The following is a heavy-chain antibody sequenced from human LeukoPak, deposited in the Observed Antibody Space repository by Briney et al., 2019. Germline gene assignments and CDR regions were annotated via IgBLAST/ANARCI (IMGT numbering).Heavy chain of an antibody. CDR1: GGSISSSNW. D-gene: IGHD2-2*01. Sequence: SGTLSLTCAVSGGSISSSNWWSWVRQPPGKGLEWIGEIYHSGSTNYNPSLKSRVTISVDKSKNQFSLKLSSVTAADTAVYYCARDAQFIVVVPAAKLNYMDVWGKGTTVTVPS. J-gene: IGHJ6*03. V-gene: IGHV4-4*02. CDR2: IYHSGST. CDR3: ARDAQFIVVVPAAKLNYMDV.